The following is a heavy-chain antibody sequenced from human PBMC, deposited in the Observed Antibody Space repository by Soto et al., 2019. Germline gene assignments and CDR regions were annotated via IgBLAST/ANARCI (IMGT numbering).Heavy chain of an antibody. V-gene: IGHV3-23*01. CDR2: ISGSGGST. CDR1: GFTFSSYA. Sequence: GGSLRLSCAASGFTFSSYAMSWVRQAPGKGLEWVSAISGSGGSTYYADSVKGRFTISRDNSKNTLYLQMNSLRAEDTAVYYCARVRYSSGWYSPYYYGMDVWGQGTTVTVSS. J-gene: IGHJ6*02. CDR3: ARVRYSSGWYSPYYYGMDV. D-gene: IGHD6-19*01.